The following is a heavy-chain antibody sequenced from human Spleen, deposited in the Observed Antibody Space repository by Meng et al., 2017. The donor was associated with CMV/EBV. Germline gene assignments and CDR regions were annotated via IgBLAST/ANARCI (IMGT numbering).Heavy chain of an antibody. D-gene: IGHD4-23*01. J-gene: IGHJ4*02. CDR3: ASNYGSSEYYFDY. CDR2: ISSSSSTI. Sequence: GESLKISCAASGFTFSSYSMNWVRQAPGKGLEWVSYISSSSSTIYYADSVKGRFTISRDNAKNSLYLQMNSLRAEDTAMYYCASNYGSSEYYFDYWGQGTPVTVSS. V-gene: IGHV3-48*04. CDR1: GFTFSSYS.